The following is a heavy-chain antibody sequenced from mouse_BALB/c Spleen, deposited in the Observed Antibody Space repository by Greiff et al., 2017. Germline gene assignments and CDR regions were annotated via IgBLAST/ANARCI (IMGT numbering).Heavy chain of an antibody. CDR3: ARTYGNYPYAMDY. CDR1: GFTFSSFG. CDR2: ISSGSSTI. D-gene: IGHD2-10*02. V-gene: IGHV5-17*02. J-gene: IGHJ4*01. Sequence: EVQRVESGGGLVQPGGSRKLSCAPSGFTFSSFGMHWVRQAPETGLEWVAYISSGSSTIYYADTVKGRFTISRDNPKNTLFLQMTSLRSEDTAMYYCARTYGNYPYAMDYWGQGTSVTVSS.